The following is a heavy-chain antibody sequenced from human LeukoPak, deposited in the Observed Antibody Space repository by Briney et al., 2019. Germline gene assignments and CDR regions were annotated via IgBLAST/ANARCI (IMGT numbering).Heavy chain of an antibody. J-gene: IGHJ4*02. CDR3: ARERYDFWSFDY. CDR2: IYTTGTT. Sequence: SETLSLTCTVSGGSFSSYYWSWIRQPPGKGLEWIGYIYTTGTTSYNPSLKSRVTISLDTSKNQFSLQLSSVIAADTAVYYCARERYDFWSFDYWGQGTLVTFSS. D-gene: IGHD3-3*01. CDR1: GGSFSSYY. V-gene: IGHV4-4*09.